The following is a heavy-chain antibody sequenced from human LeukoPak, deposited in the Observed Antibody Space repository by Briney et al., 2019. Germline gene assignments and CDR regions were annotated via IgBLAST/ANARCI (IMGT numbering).Heavy chain of an antibody. V-gene: IGHV3-49*04. D-gene: IGHD1-26*01. CDR3: TREIDSGSYYVDY. J-gene: IGHJ4*02. CDR1: GFTFCDYA. Sequence: GGSLRLSCTASGFTFCDYAMSWVRQAPGKGLEWVGFIRNKAYGGTTQYAASVKGRFTISRDESKSIAYLQMNSLKTEDSAVYYCTREIDSGSYYVDYWGQGTLVTVSS. CDR2: IRNKAYGGTT.